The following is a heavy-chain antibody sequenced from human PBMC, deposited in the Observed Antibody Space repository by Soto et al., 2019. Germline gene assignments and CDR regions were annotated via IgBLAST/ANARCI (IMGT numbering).Heavy chain of an antibody. Sequence: QVQLVQSGAEVKKPGSSVKVSCKASGGTFGSYAFSWVRQAPGQGLEWMGGIIPVSGAAHYAQKFQSRVTITADESTSTASMELSSLSSQDTAVYYCATALGCRSTSCTLDYWGQGTRVIVSS. D-gene: IGHD2-2*01. CDR3: ATALGCRSTSCTLDY. V-gene: IGHV1-69*01. CDR1: GGTFGSYA. J-gene: IGHJ4*02. CDR2: IIPVSGAA.